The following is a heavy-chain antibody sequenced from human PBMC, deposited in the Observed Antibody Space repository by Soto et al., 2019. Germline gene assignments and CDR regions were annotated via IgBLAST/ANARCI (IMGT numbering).Heavy chain of an antibody. D-gene: IGHD1-26*01. Sequence: EVQLLESGGGLVQPGGSLRLSCAASGFTFSTSAMSWVRQAPGKGLEWVSGISDSGGSTWYADSVKGRFTLSRDNSKMTVYLQMNSLRAEDTAVYYCAKDDKYSGSKHACDIWGQGTMVTVSS. V-gene: IGHV3-23*01. CDR1: GFTFSTSA. CDR3: AKDDKYSGSKHACDI. CDR2: ISDSGGST. J-gene: IGHJ3*02.